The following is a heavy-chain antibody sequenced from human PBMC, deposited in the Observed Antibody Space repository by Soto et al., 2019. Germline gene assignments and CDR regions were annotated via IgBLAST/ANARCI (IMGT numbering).Heavy chain of an antibody. J-gene: IGHJ2*01. D-gene: IGHD2-21*02. V-gene: IGHV1-69*13. Sequence: SVKVSCKASGGTFSSYAISWVRQAPGQGLEWMGGIIPIFGTANYAQKFQGRVTITADESTSTAYMELSSLRSEDTAVYYCARGPLGYCGGDCFNWYFDLWGRGTLFTVSS. CDR3: ARGPLGYCGGDCFNWYFDL. CDR2: IIPIFGTA. CDR1: GGTFSSYA.